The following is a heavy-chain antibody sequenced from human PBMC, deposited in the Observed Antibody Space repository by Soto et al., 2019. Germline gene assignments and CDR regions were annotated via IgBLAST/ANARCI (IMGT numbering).Heavy chain of an antibody. CDR3: ARSGGRGYCSSTSCYGGLDY. V-gene: IGHV3-66*01. J-gene: IGHJ4*02. CDR2: IYSGGST. D-gene: IGHD2-2*01. Sequence: GGSLRLSCAASGFTVSSNYMSWVRQAPGKGLEWVSVIYSGGSTYYADSVKGRFTISRDNSKNTLYLQMNSLRAEDTAVYYCARSGGRGYCSSTSCYGGLDYWGQGTLVTVSS. CDR1: GFTVSSNY.